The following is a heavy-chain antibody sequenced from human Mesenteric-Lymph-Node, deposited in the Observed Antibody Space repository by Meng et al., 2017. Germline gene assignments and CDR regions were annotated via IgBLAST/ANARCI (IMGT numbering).Heavy chain of an antibody. CDR1: GFTFSGAW. Sequence: GESLKISCAVSGFTFSGAWMSWVRQAPGKGLEWVANIKQDGSEKYYVNSVKGRFTISRDNAKNSLYLQMNSLRAEDTAVYYCASDSSPQFHYYDILAGTFDYWGQGTLVTVSS. D-gene: IGHD3-9*01. CDR3: ASDSSPQFHYYDILAGTFDY. V-gene: IGHV3-7*01. CDR2: IKQDGSEK. J-gene: IGHJ4*02.